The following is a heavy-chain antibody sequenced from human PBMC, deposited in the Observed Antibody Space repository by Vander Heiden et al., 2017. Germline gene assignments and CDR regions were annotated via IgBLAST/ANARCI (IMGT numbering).Heavy chain of an antibody. D-gene: IGHD1-26*01. CDR2: TSSSGDYM. Sequence: EVQPVESGGGLVKPGGSLRLSCAASGFIFSRYTMNWVRQAPGKGLEWVSSTSSSGDYMYYADSVKGRFTISRDNARNSVYLQMNSLRAEDTAVYYCARDGLGGYYFDYWGQGTLVTVSS. CDR3: ARDGLGGYYFDY. CDR1: GFIFSRYT. V-gene: IGHV3-21*01. J-gene: IGHJ4*02.